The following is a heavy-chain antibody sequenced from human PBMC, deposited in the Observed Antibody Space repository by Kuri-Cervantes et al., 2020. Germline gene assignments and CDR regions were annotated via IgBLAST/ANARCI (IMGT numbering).Heavy chain of an antibody. CDR1: GFTVSSNY. CDR3: ARGLYDSSGYYY. D-gene: IGHD3-22*01. CDR2: IYSGGST. V-gene: IGHV3-66*01. Sequence: GESLKISCAASGFTVSSNYMSWVRQAPGKGLEWVSVIYSGGSTYYADSVKGRFTISRDNSKNTLYLQMNSLRAEDTAVYYCARGLYDSSGYYYWGQGTLVTVYS. J-gene: IGHJ4*02.